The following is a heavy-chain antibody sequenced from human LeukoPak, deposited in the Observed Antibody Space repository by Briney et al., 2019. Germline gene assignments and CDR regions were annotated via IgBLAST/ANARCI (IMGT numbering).Heavy chain of an antibody. J-gene: IGHJ4*02. CDR3: ALVVAATEALEY. V-gene: IGHV1-2*02. D-gene: IGHD2-15*01. CDR2: INPNSGGT. CDR1: GYTFTGYY. Sequence: VASVKVSCKASGYTFTGYYMHWVRQAPGQGLEWMGWINPNSGGTNYAQKFQGRVTMTRDTPVSTAYMELSRLRSDDTAVYYCALVVAATEALEYWGQGTLVTVSS.